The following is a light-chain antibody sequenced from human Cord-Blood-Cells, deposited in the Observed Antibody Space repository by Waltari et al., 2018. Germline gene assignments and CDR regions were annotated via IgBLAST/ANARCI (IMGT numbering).Light chain of an antibody. CDR1: QSVLYSSNNKNY. CDR2: WAS. Sequence: DIVMTQSPDSLAVSLGERATINRKSSQSVLYSSNNKNYLAWYQQKPGQPPKLLIYWASTRESGVPDRFSGSGSGTDFTLTISSLQAEDVAVYYCQQYYSMYTFGQGTKLEIK. V-gene: IGKV4-1*01. J-gene: IGKJ2*01. CDR3: QQYYSMYT.